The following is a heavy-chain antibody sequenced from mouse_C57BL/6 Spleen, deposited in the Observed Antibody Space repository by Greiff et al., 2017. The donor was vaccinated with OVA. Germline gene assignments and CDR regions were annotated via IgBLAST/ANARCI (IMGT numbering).Heavy chain of an antibody. CDR2: INPSTGGT. CDR3: ARIGPYAMDY. V-gene: IGHV1-42*01. J-gene: IGHJ4*01. Sequence: EVQLQQSGPELVKPGASVKISCKASGYSFTGYYMNWVKQSPEKSLEWIGEINPSTGGTTYNQKFKAKATLTVDKSSSTAYMQLKSLTSEDSAVYYCARIGPYAMDYWGQGTSVTVSS. D-gene: IGHD2-14*01. CDR1: GYSFTGYY.